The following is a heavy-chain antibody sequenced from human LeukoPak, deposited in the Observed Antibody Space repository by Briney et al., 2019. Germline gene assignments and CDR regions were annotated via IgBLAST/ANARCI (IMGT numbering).Heavy chain of an antibody. CDR1: GGSFSGYY. CDR2: INHSGST. J-gene: IGHJ4*02. Sequence: SETLSLTCAVYGGSFSGYYWSWIRQPPGKGLEWIGEINHSGSTNYNPSLKSRVTISVDTSKNQFSLKLSSVTAADTAVYYCARHAGRSSSWPDYWGQGTLVTVSS. CDR3: ARHAGRSSSWPDY. D-gene: IGHD6-13*01. V-gene: IGHV4-34*01.